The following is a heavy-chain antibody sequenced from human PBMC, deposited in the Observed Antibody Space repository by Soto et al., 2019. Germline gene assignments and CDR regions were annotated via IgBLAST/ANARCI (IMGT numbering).Heavy chain of an antibody. D-gene: IGHD3-3*01. V-gene: IGHV3-30-3*01. Sequence: PGGSLRLSWAASGFTFSSYAMHWVRQAPGKGLEWVAVISYDGSNKYYADSVKGRFTISRDNSKNTLYLQMNSLRAEDTAVYYCARDPLLELSPRWSYYGMDVWGQGTTVTVSS. CDR1: GFTFSSYA. CDR2: ISYDGSNK. J-gene: IGHJ6*02. CDR3: ARDPLLELSPRWSYYGMDV.